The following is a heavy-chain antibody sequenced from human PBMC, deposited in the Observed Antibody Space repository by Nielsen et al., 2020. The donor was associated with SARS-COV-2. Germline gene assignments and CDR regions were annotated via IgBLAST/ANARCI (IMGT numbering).Heavy chain of an antibody. CDR3: AREWDDYDSSAYDV. CDR2: INPSGGSS. V-gene: IGHV1-46*01. D-gene: IGHD3-22*01. J-gene: IGHJ4*02. CDR1: GYTFSSNH. Sequence: ASVKVSCKASGYTFSSNHIHWVRQAPGQGLEWMGIINPSGGSSNYAQKFQGRVTMTRDTSTSTVYMELSSLRSEDTAVYYCAREWDDYDSSAYDVWGQGTLVTVSA.